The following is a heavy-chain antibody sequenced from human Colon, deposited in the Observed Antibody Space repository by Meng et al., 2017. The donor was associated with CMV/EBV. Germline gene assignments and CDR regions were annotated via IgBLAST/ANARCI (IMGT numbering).Heavy chain of an antibody. V-gene: IGHV3-73*01. CDR2: IRSKANSYAT. J-gene: IGHJ6*02. CDR1: GFTFIGSA. Sequence: CGSLRLACAASGFTFIGSAMRWVRQAAGEGLEWVGRIRSKANSYATAYAAAVKGRFTISRDDSKNTAYLQMNSLKTEDTAVYYCNRFGRYCSSTSCMDVWGQGTTVTVSS. D-gene: IGHD2-2*01. CDR3: NRFGRYCSSTSCMDV.